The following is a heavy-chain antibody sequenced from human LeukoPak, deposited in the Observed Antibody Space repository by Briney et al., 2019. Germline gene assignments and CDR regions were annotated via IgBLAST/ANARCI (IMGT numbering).Heavy chain of an antibody. Sequence: SETLSLTCAVYGGSFSGYYWSWIRQPPGKGLEWIGEISHSGSTNYNPSLKSRVTISVDTSKNQFSLKLSSVTAADTAVYYCATISSLVIYWGQGTLVTVSS. CDR2: ISHSGST. CDR1: GGSFSGYY. D-gene: IGHD3-9*01. CDR3: ATISSLVIY. J-gene: IGHJ4*02. V-gene: IGHV4-34*01.